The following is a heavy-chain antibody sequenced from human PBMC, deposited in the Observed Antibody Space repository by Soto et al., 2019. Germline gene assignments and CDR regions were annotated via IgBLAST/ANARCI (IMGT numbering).Heavy chain of an antibody. Sequence: QVQLQESGPGLVKPSETLSLTCTVSGGSISSYYWSWIRQPPGKGLEWIGYIYYSGSTNYNPSLKNRVTISVDTSKNQFSLKLSSVTAADTAVYYCAREGSSGYYYYYIDVWGKGTTVTVSS. CDR3: AREGSSGYYYYYIDV. D-gene: IGHD3-10*01. J-gene: IGHJ6*03. CDR2: IYYSGST. V-gene: IGHV4-59*12. CDR1: GGSISSYY.